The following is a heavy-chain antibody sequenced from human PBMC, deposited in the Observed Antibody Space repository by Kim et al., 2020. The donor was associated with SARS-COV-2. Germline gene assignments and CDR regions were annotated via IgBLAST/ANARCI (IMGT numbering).Heavy chain of an antibody. CDR2: IIPILGIA. CDR3: ASYKVRGAPMDV. Sequence: SVKVSCKASGGTFSSYTISWVRQAPGQGLEWMGRIIPILGIANYAQKFQGRVTITADKSTSTAYMELSSLRSEDTAVYYCASYKVRGAPMDVWGQGTTVTVSS. J-gene: IGHJ6*02. CDR1: GGTFSSYT. V-gene: IGHV1-69*02. D-gene: IGHD3-10*01.